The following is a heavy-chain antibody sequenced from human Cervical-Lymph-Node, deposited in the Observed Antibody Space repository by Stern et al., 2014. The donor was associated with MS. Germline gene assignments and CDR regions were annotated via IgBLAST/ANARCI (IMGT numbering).Heavy chain of an antibody. CDR1: GYSFPAYW. V-gene: IGHV5-51*01. CDR3: ARQEGSRHYGLDV. CDR2: IYPGDSDI. J-gene: IGHJ6*02. D-gene: IGHD6-6*01. Sequence: EVQLLESGAAVKKSGESLKISCKGSGYSFPAYWIAWERQMPGKGLEWMGIIYPGDSDIRYSPAFQGQVTISADKSTRTAYLQWSSLKASDTAMYYCARQEGSRHYGLDVWGQGTTVTVSS.